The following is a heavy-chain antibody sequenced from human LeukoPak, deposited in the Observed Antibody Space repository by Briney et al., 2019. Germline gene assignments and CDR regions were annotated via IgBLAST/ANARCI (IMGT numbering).Heavy chain of an antibody. V-gene: IGHV3-21*01. CDR1: GFSFSNYA. J-gene: IGHJ4*02. Sequence: PGGSLRLSCAASGFSFSNYAMNWVRQAPGKGLEWVSSLSRSGSFIFYADSVRGRFTVSRDDAKDSLFLQLNSLRAEDTAVYYCARGGFYCSSTSCSSGNFDYWGQGTLVTVSS. D-gene: IGHD2-2*01. CDR2: LSRSGSFI. CDR3: ARGGFYCSSTSCSSGNFDY.